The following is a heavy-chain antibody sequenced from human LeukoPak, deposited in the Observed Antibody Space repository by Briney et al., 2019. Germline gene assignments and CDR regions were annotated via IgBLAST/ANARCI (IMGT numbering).Heavy chain of an antibody. CDR1: GGSISSGGYY. D-gene: IGHD3-22*01. V-gene: IGHV4-31*03. CDR3: ARDDSSGYYYAFDI. Sequence: SETLSLTCTVSGGSISSGGYYWSWIRQHPGKGLEWIGYIYYSGSTYYNPSLKSRVTISVDTSKNQFSLKLSSVTAADTAVYYCARDDSSGYYYAFDIWGQGTMVTVSS. J-gene: IGHJ3*02. CDR2: IYYSGST.